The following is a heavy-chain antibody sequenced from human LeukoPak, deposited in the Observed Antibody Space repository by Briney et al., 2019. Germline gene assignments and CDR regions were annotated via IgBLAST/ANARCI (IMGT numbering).Heavy chain of an antibody. J-gene: IGHJ4*02. D-gene: IGHD2/OR15-2a*01. Sequence: SETLSLTCTVSGDSISGHYWSWIRQPPGKGLEWIGYIYYSGSTNYNPSLKSRVTMSVATSKNQFSLKVSSVTAADTAVYYCSRRARHTSVSDFWGQGTLVTVSS. V-gene: IGHV4-59*08. CDR3: SRRARHTSVSDF. CDR1: GDSISGHY. CDR2: IYYSGST.